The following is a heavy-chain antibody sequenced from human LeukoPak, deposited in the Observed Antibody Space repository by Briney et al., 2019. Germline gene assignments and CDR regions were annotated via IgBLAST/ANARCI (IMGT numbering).Heavy chain of an antibody. D-gene: IGHD1-7*01. CDR3: ARDEAGTTYDY. J-gene: IGHJ4*02. V-gene: IGHV1-2*02. CDR2: INPNSGGT. Sequence: ASVKVSCKASGYTFTSYGISWVRQAPGQGLEWMGWINPNSGGTNYAQKFQGRVTMTRDTSISTAYMELSRLRSDDTAVYYCARDEAGTTYDYWGQGTLVTVSS. CDR1: GYTFTSYG.